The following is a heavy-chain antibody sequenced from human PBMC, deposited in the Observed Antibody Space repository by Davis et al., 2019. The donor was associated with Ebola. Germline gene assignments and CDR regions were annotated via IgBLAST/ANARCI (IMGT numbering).Heavy chain of an antibody. CDR1: GGTFSSYA. D-gene: IGHD1-7*01. CDR3: ARKASFWNYGFDP. V-gene: IGHV1-69*04. Sequence: AASVKVSCKASGGTFSSYAISWVRQAPGQGLEWMGRIIPILGIANYAQKFQGRVTITADKSTSTAYMELSSLRSEDTAVYYCARKASFWNYGFDPWGQGTLVTVSS. CDR2: IIPILGIA. J-gene: IGHJ5*02.